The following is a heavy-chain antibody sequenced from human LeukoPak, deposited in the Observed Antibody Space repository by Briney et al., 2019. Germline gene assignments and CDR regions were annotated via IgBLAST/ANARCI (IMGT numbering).Heavy chain of an antibody. J-gene: IGHJ4*02. Sequence: SETLSLTCAVYGGSFSGYYWSWIRQPPGKRLEWIGEINHSGSTNYNPSLKSRVTISVDTSKNQFSLKLSSVTAADTAVYYCARGLQNYYDSSGYYYFDYWGQGTLVTVSS. CDR3: ARGLQNYYDSSGYYYFDY. CDR2: INHSGST. V-gene: IGHV4-34*01. CDR1: GGSFSGYY. D-gene: IGHD3-22*01.